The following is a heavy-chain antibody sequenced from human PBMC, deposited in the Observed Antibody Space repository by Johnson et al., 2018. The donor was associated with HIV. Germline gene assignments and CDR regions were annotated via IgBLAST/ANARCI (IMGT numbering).Heavy chain of an antibody. V-gene: IGHV3-11*01. CDR2: ISSSGSTI. CDR3: ARRTLGGYCPKGICPINAFDV. J-gene: IGHJ3*01. Sequence: QVQLVESGGGLVKPGGSLRLSCAASGFTFSDYYMSWIRQAPGKGLEWVSYISSSGSTIYYADSVKGRFTISRDNAKNSLYLQMNSLKIEDTAGYYCARRTLGGYCPKGICPINAFDVWGQGTTVTVAS. CDR1: GFTFSDYY. D-gene: IGHD2-8*01.